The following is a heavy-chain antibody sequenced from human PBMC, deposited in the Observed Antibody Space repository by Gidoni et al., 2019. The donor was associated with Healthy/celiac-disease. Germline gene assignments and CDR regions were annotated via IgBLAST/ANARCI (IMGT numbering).Heavy chain of an antibody. CDR1: GFTFSNYN. D-gene: IGHD3-9*01. V-gene: IGHV3-21*06. CDR3: AGGGYDILTGPLEY. Sequence: EVQLVASGGGLVKPGGSLRLSCAASGFTFSNYNMNWVRQAPGKGLEWVSSISSSSIYIYYADSVKGRFTISRDNAKNSLYLQMNSLRAEDTALYYCAGGGYDILTGPLEYWGQGTLVTVSS. CDR2: ISSSSIYI. J-gene: IGHJ4*02.